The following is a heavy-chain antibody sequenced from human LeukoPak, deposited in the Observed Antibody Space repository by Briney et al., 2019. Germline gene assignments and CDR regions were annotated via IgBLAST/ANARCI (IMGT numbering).Heavy chain of an antibody. J-gene: IGHJ6*03. D-gene: IGHD2-2*01. CDR2: ISSSSSTI. CDR1: GFTFSSYS. Sequence: GGSLRLSCAASGFTFSSYSMNWVRQAPGKGLEWVSYISSSSSTIYYADSVKGRFTISRDNAKNSLYLQMNSLRAEDTAVYYCATKSQLFDRMNYYYYYYMDVWGKGTTVTVSS. CDR3: ATKSQLFDRMNYYYYYYMDV. V-gene: IGHV3-48*01.